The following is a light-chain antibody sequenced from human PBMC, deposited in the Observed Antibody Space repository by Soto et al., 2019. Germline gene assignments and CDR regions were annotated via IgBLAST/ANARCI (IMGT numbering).Light chain of an antibody. CDR2: EVT. CDR1: SSDIGRYNY. J-gene: IGLJ2*01. CDR3: SSYAGSNNLYVV. Sequence: QSVLTQPPSASGSPGRSVTMSCTGTSSDIGRYNYVSWYQHHPGKAPKLLIYEVTKRPSGVPDRFSGSKSGNTASLTVSGLQAEDEADYYCSSYAGSNNLYVVFGGGTKLTVL. V-gene: IGLV2-8*01.